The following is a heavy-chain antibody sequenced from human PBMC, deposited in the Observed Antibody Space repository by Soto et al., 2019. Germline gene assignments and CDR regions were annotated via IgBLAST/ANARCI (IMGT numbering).Heavy chain of an antibody. CDR2: ISDSGGRT. CDR3: AKKATGAYEPDAFDI. D-gene: IGHD3-22*01. J-gene: IGHJ3*02. V-gene: IGHV3-23*01. CDR1: GFIFSNYA. Sequence: EVQLLESGGGLVQPGGSLRLSSAASGFIFSNYAMSWVRQAPGKGLEWVSLISDSGGRTYYADFVKGRFTISRDNPKNTLYLQMNSLRAEDTAVYYCAKKATGAYEPDAFDIWGQGTMVTVSS.